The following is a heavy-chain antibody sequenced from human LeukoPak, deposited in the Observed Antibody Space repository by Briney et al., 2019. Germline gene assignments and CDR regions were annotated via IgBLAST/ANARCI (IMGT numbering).Heavy chain of an antibody. CDR2: IYTGGST. CDR3: ARVIGDPDAFDI. CDR1: GFIFSSCS. D-gene: IGHD7-27*01. J-gene: IGHJ3*02. V-gene: IGHV3-53*01. Sequence: GGSLRLSCEGSGFIFSSCSMNWVRQAPGKGLEWVSVIYTGGSTYYADSVKGRFTISRDHPKNTLFLQMNNLRAEDTAVYYCARVIGDPDAFDIWGQGAMVTVSS.